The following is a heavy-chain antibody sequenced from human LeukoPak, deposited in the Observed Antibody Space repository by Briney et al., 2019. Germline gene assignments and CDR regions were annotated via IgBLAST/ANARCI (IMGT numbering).Heavy chain of an antibody. CDR2: ISAYNGNT. D-gene: IGHD3-10*01. CDR3: ARGKMVRGVIITYNWFDP. CDR1: GYTFTSYG. V-gene: IGHV1-18*04. Sequence: ASVKVSCKASGYTFTSYGISWVRQAPGQGLEWMGWISAYNGNTNYAQKLQGRVTMTMDTSTSTAYMELRSLRSDDTAVYYCARGKMVRGVIITYNWFDPWGQGTLVTVSS. J-gene: IGHJ5*02.